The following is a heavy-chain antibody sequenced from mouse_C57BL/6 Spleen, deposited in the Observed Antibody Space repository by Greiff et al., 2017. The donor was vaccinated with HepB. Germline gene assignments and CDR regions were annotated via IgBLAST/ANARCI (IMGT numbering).Heavy chain of an antibody. CDR3: ATRGVVARYFDV. D-gene: IGHD1-1*01. V-gene: IGHV1-26*01. CDR2: INPNNGGT. CDR1: GYTFTDYY. J-gene: IGHJ1*03. Sequence: VQLQQSGPELVKPGASVKISCKASGYTFTDYYMNWVKQSHGKSLEWIGDINPNNGGTSYNQKFKGKATLTVDKSSSTAYMELRSLTSEDSAVYYCATRGVVARYFDVWGTGTTVTVSS.